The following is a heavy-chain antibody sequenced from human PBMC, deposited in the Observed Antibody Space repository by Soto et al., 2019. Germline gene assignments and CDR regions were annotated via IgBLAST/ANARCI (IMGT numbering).Heavy chain of an antibody. CDR2: ISDERGND. V-gene: IGHV3-30*17. D-gene: IGHD6-13*01. CDR3: ARTWAGGYSSRWYLSAFDV. CDR1: GFTFSSYA. Sequence: LIVSRVASGFTFSSYAMHWFRQAPGAALGGVGNISDERGNDYYADRVKGRFTLSRDNSRATLYLQINSVRAVDTAVYYCARTWAGGYSSRWYLSAFDVWGHGTLVTVSS. J-gene: IGHJ5*01.